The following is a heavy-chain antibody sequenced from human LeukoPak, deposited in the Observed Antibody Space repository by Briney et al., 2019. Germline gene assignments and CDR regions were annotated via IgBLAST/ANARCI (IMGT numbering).Heavy chain of an antibody. D-gene: IGHD6-25*01. J-gene: IGHJ5*02. V-gene: IGHV4-61*02. CDR2: INSRGST. Sequence: SETLSLTCTASGGSISSSDYFWSWIRQPAGKGLEWIGRINSRGSTNYNPSLKSRVTLSVDTSKNQFSLKLTSVTVANTAVYYCARYRLGWFDPWGQGTLVTVSS. CDR3: ARYRLGWFDP. CDR1: GGSISSSDYF.